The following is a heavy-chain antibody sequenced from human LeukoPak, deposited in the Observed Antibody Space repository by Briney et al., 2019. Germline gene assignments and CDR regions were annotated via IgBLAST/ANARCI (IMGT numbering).Heavy chain of an antibody. J-gene: IGHJ4*02. V-gene: IGHV3-53*01. Sequence: GGSLRLSCAASGFTVSTNYMSWVRQAPGKGLEWVSVIYSGGKTYYADSVKGRFTISRDNSKNTLYLQMNSLRAEDTAVYYCARFYDSSGYYSTPDYWGQGTLVTVSS. CDR3: ARFYDSSGYYSTPDY. D-gene: IGHD3-22*01. CDR1: GFTVSTNY. CDR2: IYSGGKT.